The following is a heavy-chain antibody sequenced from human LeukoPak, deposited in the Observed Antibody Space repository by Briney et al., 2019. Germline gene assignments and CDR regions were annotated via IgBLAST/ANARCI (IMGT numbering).Heavy chain of an antibody. Sequence: SETLSLTCAVYGGSFSGYYWSWIRQPPGKGLEWIGEINHSGSTNYNPSLKSRVTISVDTSKNQFSLKLSSVTAADTAVYYCARYQLLIGVGYWGQGTLVTVSS. J-gene: IGHJ4*02. V-gene: IGHV4-34*01. D-gene: IGHD2-2*01. CDR1: GGSFSGYY. CDR2: INHSGST. CDR3: ARYQLLIGVGY.